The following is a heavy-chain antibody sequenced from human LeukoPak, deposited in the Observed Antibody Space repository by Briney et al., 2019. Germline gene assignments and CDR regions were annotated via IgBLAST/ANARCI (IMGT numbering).Heavy chain of an antibody. V-gene: IGHV4-34*01. CDR1: GGSFSGYY. Sequence: SETLSLTCAVYGGSFSGYYWSWIRQPPGKGLEWIGEINHSGSTNYNPSLKSRVTISVDTSKNQFSLKLSSVTAADTAVYYCARESSSWSNFDYWGQGTLVTVSS. CDR2: INHSGST. D-gene: IGHD6-13*01. J-gene: IGHJ4*02. CDR3: ARESSSWSNFDY.